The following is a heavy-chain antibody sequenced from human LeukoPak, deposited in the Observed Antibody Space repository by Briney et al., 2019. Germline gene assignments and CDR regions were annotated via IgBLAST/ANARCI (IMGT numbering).Heavy chain of an antibody. CDR3: ARVPARRVVTTPTYFDY. CDR1: GDSISSYY. CDR2: ISYSGST. V-gene: IGHV4-59*01. J-gene: IGHJ4*02. Sequence: SETLSLTCTVSGDSISSYYWTWIRQPPGKGLEWIGYISYSGSTSYNPSLKSRVTISADTSKNQLSLRLTSVTAADTAVYYCARVPARRVVTTPTYFDYWGQGTLVTVSS. D-gene: IGHD2-21*02.